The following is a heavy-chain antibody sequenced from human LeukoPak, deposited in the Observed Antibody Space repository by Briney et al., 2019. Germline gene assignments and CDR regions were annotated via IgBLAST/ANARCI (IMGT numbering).Heavy chain of an antibody. CDR2: IYYSGST. CDR1: GGSISSRTYY. Sequence: SETLSLTCTVSGGSISSRTYYWGWIRQPPGKGLEWIGTIYYSGSTYYSPSLKSRVTISVDTSKNQFSLKLSSVTAADTAVYYCARSWELHSPLFDYWGQGTLVTVSS. V-gene: IGHV4-39*07. J-gene: IGHJ4*02. D-gene: IGHD1-26*01. CDR3: ARSWELHSPLFDY.